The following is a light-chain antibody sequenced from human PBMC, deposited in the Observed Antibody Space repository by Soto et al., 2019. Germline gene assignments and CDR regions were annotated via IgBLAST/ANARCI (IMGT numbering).Light chain of an antibody. Sequence: QSVLTQPPSVSGAPGQRVTISCTGSSSNIGAGYDVHWYQQLPGAAPKLLIYGNTNRPSGVPDQFSGSKSGTSASLAITGLQAEDEADYYCAAWDDSLNGFYVFGTGTKLTVL. CDR1: SSNIGAGYD. V-gene: IGLV1-40*01. CDR2: GNT. CDR3: AAWDDSLNGFYV. J-gene: IGLJ1*01.